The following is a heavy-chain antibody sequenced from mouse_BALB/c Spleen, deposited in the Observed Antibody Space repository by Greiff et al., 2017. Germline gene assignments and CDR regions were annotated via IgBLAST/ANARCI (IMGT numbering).Heavy chain of an antibody. J-gene: IGHJ2*01. CDR3: ARLTTATRVYFDY. CDR2: ISSGGSYT. D-gene: IGHD1-2*01. CDR1: GFTFSSYG. Sequence: EVQVVESGGDLVKPGGSLKLSCAASGFTFSSYGMSWVRQTPDKRLEWVATISSGGSYTYYPDSVKGRFTISRDNAKNTLYLQMSSLKSEDTAMYYCARLTTATRVYFDYWGQGTTLTVSS. V-gene: IGHV5-6*01.